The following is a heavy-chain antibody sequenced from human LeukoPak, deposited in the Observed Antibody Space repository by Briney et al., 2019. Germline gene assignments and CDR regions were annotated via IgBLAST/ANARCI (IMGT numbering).Heavy chain of an antibody. Sequence: SETLSLTCTVSGGSISSSSYFWGWIRQPPGKGLECIGTIYYSGSTYYNPSLKSRVTISVDTSKNHFSLKLSSVTAADTAVYYCARGGSSRPPLMDVWGKGTTVTISS. CDR3: ARGGSSRPPLMDV. CDR1: GGSISSSSYF. CDR2: IYYSGST. J-gene: IGHJ6*03. V-gene: IGHV4-39*07. D-gene: IGHD6-13*01.